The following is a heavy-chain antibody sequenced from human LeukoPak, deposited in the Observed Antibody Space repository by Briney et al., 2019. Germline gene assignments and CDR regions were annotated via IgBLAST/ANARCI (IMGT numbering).Heavy chain of an antibody. CDR2: ISPSGST. D-gene: IGHD2-21*01. J-gene: IGHJ4*02. V-gene: IGHV4-4*07. CDR1: GGSIGNWM. CDR3: ARGPYCGGDCYFDD. Sequence: PSETLSLTCTVSGGSIGNWMWSWIRQPAGRGLEWIGRISPSGSTTYNPSLKSRVTMSVDTSKNQFSLNLSSVAAADTAVYYCARGPYCGGDCYFDDWGQGTLVTVSS.